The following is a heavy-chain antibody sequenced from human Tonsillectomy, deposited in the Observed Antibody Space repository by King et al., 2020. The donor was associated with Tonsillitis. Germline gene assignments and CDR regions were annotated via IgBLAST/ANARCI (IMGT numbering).Heavy chain of an antibody. V-gene: IGHV4-34*01. CDR3: ARDHMPRNYYDSSGYGVYY. CDR1: GGSFSGYY. J-gene: IGHJ4*02. D-gene: IGHD3-22*01. CDR2: INHSGST. Sequence: VQLQQWGAGLLKPSETLSLTCAVYGGSFSGYYWSWIRQPPGKGLEWIGEINHSGSTNYNPSLKGRVTISVDTSKNQFSLKLSSVTAADTAVYYCARDHMPRNYYDSSGYGVYYWGQGTLVTVSS.